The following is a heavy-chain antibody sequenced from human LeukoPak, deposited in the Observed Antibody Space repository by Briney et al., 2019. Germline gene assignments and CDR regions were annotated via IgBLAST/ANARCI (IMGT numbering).Heavy chain of an antibody. V-gene: IGHV3-11*06. CDR1: GFTFSDYY. Sequence: KPGGSLRLSCAVSGFTFSDYYMIWIRQAPGKGLEWVSYISSSSSYTNYADSVKGRFTISRDNAKNSLYLQINSLRAEDTAVYYCARDISTYGSGSSQFDYWGRGTLVTVSS. D-gene: IGHD3-10*01. CDR2: ISSSSSYT. J-gene: IGHJ4*02. CDR3: ARDISTYGSGSSQFDY.